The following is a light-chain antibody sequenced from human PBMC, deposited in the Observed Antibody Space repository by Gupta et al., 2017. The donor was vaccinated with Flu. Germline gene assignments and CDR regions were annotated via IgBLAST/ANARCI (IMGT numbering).Light chain of an antibody. CDR1: ALSNQY. CDR2: KDT. V-gene: IGLV3-25*03. J-gene: IGLJ2*01. Sequence: SYELTQPPSVSVSPGQTARITCSGDALSNQYTYWYQQKPGQAPVLLIFKDTERPSGIPERFSGSTSGTTVTLTISGVQAEDEAAYYCQSADNSGTYVVVGGGTKLTV. CDR3: QSADNSGTYVV.